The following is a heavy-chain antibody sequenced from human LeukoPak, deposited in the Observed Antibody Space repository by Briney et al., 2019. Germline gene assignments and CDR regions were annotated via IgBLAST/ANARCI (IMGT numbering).Heavy chain of an antibody. V-gene: IGHV4-38-2*02. J-gene: IGHJ5*02. Sequence: SETLSLTCTVSGYSISSTYYWSWIRQPPGKGLEWIGEINHSGSTNYNPSLKSRVTISVDTSKNQFSLKLSSVTAADTAVYYCARGRPGYYGSGSYYSPNWFDPWGQGTLVTVSS. CDR2: INHSGST. CDR1: GYSISSTYY. D-gene: IGHD3-10*01. CDR3: ARGRPGYYGSGSYYSPNWFDP.